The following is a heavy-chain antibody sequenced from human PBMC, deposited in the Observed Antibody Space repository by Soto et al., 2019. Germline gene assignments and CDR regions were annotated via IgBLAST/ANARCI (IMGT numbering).Heavy chain of an antibody. CDR2: SYYSGNT. J-gene: IGHJ6*02. Sequence: PSETLSLTCTVSGGSISSGGYYWSWIRQHPGKGLEWIGYSYYSGNTYYNPSLKSRLTISVDTSKNQFSLKLSSVTAADTAVYYCARVCGGDCHSGMDVWGQGNTLTVSS. V-gene: IGHV4-31*03. D-gene: IGHD2-21*02. CDR1: GGSISSGGYY. CDR3: ARVCGGDCHSGMDV.